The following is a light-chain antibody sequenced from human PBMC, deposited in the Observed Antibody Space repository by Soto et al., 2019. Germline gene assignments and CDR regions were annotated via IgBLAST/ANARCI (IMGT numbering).Light chain of an antibody. Sequence: IVMTQSPATVSVSPGEGATLSCRASQSVSSKLAWYQQKPGQAPRLLIHGASTRATGIPARFSGSGSGTEFTLIISSLQSEDSAVYYCQQYNSWLWTFGQGTKVDI. V-gene: IGKV3-15*01. CDR3: QQYNSWLWT. CDR2: GAS. CDR1: QSVSSK. J-gene: IGKJ1*01.